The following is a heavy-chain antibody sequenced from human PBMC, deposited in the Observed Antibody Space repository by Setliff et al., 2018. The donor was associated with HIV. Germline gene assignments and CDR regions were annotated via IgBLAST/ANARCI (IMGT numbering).Heavy chain of an antibody. Sequence: SVKVSCKASGGTFRSHEISWVRQAPGQGLEWMGGIVPILNTGNYAPKFQGRVTITADESTTTAYMEMSSLRSEDTAVYYCAKDEAQRGYSYGYYFDYWGQGTLVTVSS. CDR1: GGTFRSHE. D-gene: IGHD5-18*01. V-gene: IGHV1-69*13. CDR3: AKDEAQRGYSYGYYFDY. CDR2: IVPILNTG. J-gene: IGHJ4*02.